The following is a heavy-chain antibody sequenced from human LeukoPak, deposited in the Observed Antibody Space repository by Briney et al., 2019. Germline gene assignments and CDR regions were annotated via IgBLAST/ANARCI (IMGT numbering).Heavy chain of an antibody. CDR3: ARSFYYGSGAHGMDV. V-gene: IGHV3-74*01. D-gene: IGHD3-10*01. CDR2: INGDGSGA. J-gene: IGHJ6*02. Sequence: GGSLRLSCAAPGLIFSNDYMHWVRQVPGKGLVWVSRINGDGSGADYADSVRGRFAISRDNAKNTLYLQMNSLRADDTAVYYCARSFYYGSGAHGMDVWGQGTTVTVSS. CDR1: GLIFSNDY.